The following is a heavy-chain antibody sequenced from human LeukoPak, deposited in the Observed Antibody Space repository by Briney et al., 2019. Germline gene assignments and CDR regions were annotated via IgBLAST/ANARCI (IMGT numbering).Heavy chain of an antibody. V-gene: IGHV3-30*18. D-gene: IGHD2-15*01. CDR3: AKLFEYCSGGSCYPGAFDY. Sequence: GRSLRLSCAASGFTFSSYAMHWVRQAPGKGLEWVAVISYDGSNKYYADSVKGRFTISRDNSKNTLYLQMNSLRAEDTAVYYCAKLFEYCSGGSCYPGAFDYWGQGTLVTVSS. CDR1: GFTFSSYA. J-gene: IGHJ4*02. CDR2: ISYDGSNK.